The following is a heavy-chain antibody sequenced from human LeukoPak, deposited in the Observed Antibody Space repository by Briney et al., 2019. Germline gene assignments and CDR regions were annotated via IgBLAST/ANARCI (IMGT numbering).Heavy chain of an antibody. CDR2: VSSHGNDG. CDR3: TRDAYNYNDFDY. V-gene: IGHV3-30*01. Sequence: GRSLRLSCEVSAFTFSHFAMHWVRQAPGKGLEWVAVVSSHGNDGFYADSVKGRFTISRDNSKNTLYLQIDSVRPEDTAIYYCTRDAYNYNDFDYWGQGTLVTVSS. CDR1: AFTFSHFA. D-gene: IGHD5-24*01. J-gene: IGHJ4*02.